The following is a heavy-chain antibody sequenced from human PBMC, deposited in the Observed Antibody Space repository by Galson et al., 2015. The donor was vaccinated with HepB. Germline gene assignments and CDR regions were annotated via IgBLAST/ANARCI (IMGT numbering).Heavy chain of an antibody. CDR3: TTGRFLEWLRFDY. CDR1: GFTFSNAW. D-gene: IGHD3-3*01. J-gene: IGHJ4*02. V-gene: IGHV3-15*01. CDR2: IKSKTDGGTS. Sequence: SLRLSCAASGFTFSNAWMSWVRQAPGKGLEWVGRIKSKTDGGTSDYAAPVKGRFTISRDDSKNTLYLQMNSLKTEDTAVYYCTTGRFLEWLRFDYWGQGTLVTVSS.